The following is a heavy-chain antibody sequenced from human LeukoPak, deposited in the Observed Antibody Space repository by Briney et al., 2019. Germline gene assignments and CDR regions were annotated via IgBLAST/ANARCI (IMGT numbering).Heavy chain of an antibody. J-gene: IGHJ6*02. Sequence: GGSLRLSCAASGFTFSRYWMSWVRQAPGKGLVWVSRIKSDGSSTSYADSVKGRFTISRDNAKNTLYLQMNSLRAEDTAVFYCARASTVVTSRGYYGVDVWGQGTTVTVSS. D-gene: IGHD4-23*01. CDR3: ARASTVVTSRGYYGVDV. CDR1: GFTFSRYW. CDR2: IKSDGSST. V-gene: IGHV3-74*01.